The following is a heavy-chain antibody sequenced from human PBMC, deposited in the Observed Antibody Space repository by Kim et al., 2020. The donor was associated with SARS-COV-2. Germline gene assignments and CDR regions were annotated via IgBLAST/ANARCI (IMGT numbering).Heavy chain of an antibody. CDR3: AKDVRVIAASPIDY. Sequence: GGSLRLSCAASGFTFSSYAMSWVRQAPGKGLEWVSAITGSDGRTYYADSVKGRFTISRDNSKNTLYLQMNSLRAEDTAIYYCAKDVRVIAASPIDYWGQGTLVTVSS. J-gene: IGHJ4*02. V-gene: IGHV3-23*01. CDR1: GFTFSSYA. CDR2: ITGSDGRT. D-gene: IGHD2-15*01.